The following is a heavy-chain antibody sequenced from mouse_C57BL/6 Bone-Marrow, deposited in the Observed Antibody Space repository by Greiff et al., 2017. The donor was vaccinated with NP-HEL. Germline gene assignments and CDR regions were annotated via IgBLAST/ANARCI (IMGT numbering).Heavy chain of an antibody. D-gene: IGHD1-1*01. CDR3: ASSTWFAY. CDR1: GYTFTSYW. Sequence: VQLQQPGAELVMPGASVKLSCKASGYTFTSYWMHWVKQRPGQGLEWIGEIDPSDSYTNYNQKFKVKSTLTVDKSSSTAYMQLSSLTSEDSSVYYCASSTWFAYWGQGTLVTVSA. CDR2: IDPSDSYT. V-gene: IGHV1-69*01. J-gene: IGHJ3*01.